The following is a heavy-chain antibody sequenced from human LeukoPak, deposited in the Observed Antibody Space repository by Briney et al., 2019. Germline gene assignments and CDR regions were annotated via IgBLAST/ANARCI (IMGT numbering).Heavy chain of an antibody. Sequence: PGGSLRLSCAASGFTFSDYYMSWIRQAPGEGLEWVSYISSSASHTNYADSVKGRFTISRDNAKNSLSLQMNSLRAEDTAVYYCARDLGGQWLTYYYYYGMDVWGQGTTVTVSS. CDR3: ARDLGGQWLTYYYYYGMDV. J-gene: IGHJ6*02. V-gene: IGHV3-11*06. CDR2: ISSSASHT. D-gene: IGHD6-19*01. CDR1: GFTFSDYY.